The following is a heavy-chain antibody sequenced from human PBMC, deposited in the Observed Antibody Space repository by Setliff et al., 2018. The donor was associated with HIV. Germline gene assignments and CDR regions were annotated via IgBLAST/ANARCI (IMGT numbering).Heavy chain of an antibody. Sequence: PSETLSLTCTVSDDSISSYYWSWIRQPPGKRLEWIGSVSQSGSTYYNPSLKSRITISVDRSKNLFSLKLISVTAANQGVYYCARVPVAGANWFDPWGLGTLVTVSS. J-gene: IGHJ5*02. D-gene: IGHD2-21*01. CDR2: VSQSGST. CDR1: DDSISSYY. CDR3: ARVPVAGANWFDP. V-gene: IGHV4-59*04.